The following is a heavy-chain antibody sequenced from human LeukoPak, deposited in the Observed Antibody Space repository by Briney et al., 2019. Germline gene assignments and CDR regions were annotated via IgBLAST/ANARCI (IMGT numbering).Heavy chain of an antibody. CDR3: ASDSSGYAFDI. V-gene: IGHV4-38-2*02. CDR1: GYSISSGYY. D-gene: IGHD3-22*01. J-gene: IGHJ3*02. CDR2: IYHSGST. Sequence: SETLSLTCTVSGYSISSGYYWGWIRQPPGKGLEWIGSIYHSGSTYYNPSLKSRVTISVDTSKNQFSLKLSSVTAADTAVYYCASDSSGYAFDIWGQGTTVTVSS.